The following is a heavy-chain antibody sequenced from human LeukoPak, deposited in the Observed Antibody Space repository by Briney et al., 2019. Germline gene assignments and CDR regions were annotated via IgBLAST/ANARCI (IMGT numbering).Heavy chain of an antibody. D-gene: IGHD3-3*01. V-gene: IGHV3-23*01. CDR1: GFTFSSYA. CDR3: AKAANPYYDLDC. J-gene: IGHJ4*02. Sequence: PGGSLRLSCAASGFTFSSYAVTWVRQAPGTGLEWVSAISGSGDNTYYADSVQGRFTISRDNSKNTLYLQMHSLRAEDTAVYYCAKAANPYYDLDCWGQGTLVTVSS. CDR2: ISGSGDNT.